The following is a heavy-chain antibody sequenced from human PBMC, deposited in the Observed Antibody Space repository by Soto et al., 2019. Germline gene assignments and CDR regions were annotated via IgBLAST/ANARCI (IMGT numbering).Heavy chain of an antibody. CDR1: GGSFSGYY. J-gene: IGHJ6*03. V-gene: IGHV4-34*01. CDR3: ARTVPYSTLYMDV. D-gene: IGHD6-13*01. Sequence: PSETLSLTCAVYGGSFSGYYWSWIRQPPGKGLEWIGEINHSGSTNYNPSLKSRVTISVDTSKNQFSLKLSSVTAADTAVYYCARTVPYSTLYMDVRGKGTTVTVS. CDR2: INHSGST.